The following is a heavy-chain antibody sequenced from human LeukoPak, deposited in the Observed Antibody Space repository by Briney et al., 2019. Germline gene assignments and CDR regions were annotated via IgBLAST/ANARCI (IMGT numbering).Heavy chain of an antibody. Sequence: SQTLSLTCAISGDSVSSNSAAWNWIRQSPSRGLEWLGRTYYRSKWYNDYAVSVKSRITINPDTSKNQFSLQLNSVTPEDTAVYYCARLGTGNGYSYGYYFDYWGQGTLVTVSS. CDR2: TYYRSKWYN. J-gene: IGHJ4*02. V-gene: IGHV6-1*01. CDR3: ARLGTGNGYSYGYYFDY. CDR1: GDSVSSNSAA. D-gene: IGHD5-18*01.